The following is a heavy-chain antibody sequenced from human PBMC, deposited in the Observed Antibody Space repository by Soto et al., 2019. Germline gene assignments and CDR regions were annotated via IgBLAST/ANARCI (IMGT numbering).Heavy chain of an antibody. CDR1: GDSVSSNSAA. J-gene: IGHJ4*02. CDR2: TYYRSKWYN. Sequence: QTLSLTCGISGDSVSSNSAAWNWLRQSPSRGLEWLGRTYYRSKWYNDYAVSVESRITINPDTSKNHFSLQLNFVTPEDTAVYFCARGEQYSGRIFDYWGQGTLVTVSS. V-gene: IGHV6-1*01. D-gene: IGHD1-26*01. CDR3: ARGEQYSGRIFDY.